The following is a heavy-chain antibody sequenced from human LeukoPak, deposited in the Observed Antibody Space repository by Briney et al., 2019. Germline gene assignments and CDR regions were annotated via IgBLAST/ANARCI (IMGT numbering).Heavy chain of an antibody. CDR3: ASQDIVVVPAASFDY. V-gene: IGHV4-39*07. CDR2: IYYSGST. D-gene: IGHD2-2*01. J-gene: IGHJ4*02. Sequence: SETLSLTCTVSGGSISSYYWGWIRQPPGKGLEWIGSIYYSGSTYYNPSLKSRVTISVDTSKNQFSLKLSSVTAADTAVYYCASQDIVVVPAASFDYWGQGTLVTVSS. CDR1: GGSISSYY.